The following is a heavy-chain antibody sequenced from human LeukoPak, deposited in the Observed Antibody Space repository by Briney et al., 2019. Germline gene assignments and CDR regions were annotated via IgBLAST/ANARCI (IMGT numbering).Heavy chain of an antibody. CDR3: TGSSGY. CDR2: IKKDGSEE. CDR1: GLISNTDW. J-gene: IGHJ4*02. V-gene: IGHV3-7*01. D-gene: IGHD3-10*01. Sequence: GGSLRLSCAASGLISNTDWMTWVRQAPGKGLEWVANIKKDGSEEYYVDSVKGRFTISRDNAKNSLYLQMNSLRGEDTAVYYCTGSSGYWGQGTLVIVSS.